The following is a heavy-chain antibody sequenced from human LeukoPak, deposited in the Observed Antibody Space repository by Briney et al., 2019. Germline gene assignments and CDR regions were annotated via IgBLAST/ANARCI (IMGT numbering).Heavy chain of an antibody. Sequence: ASVKVSCKVSGYTLTELSMHWVRQAPGKGLEWMGGFDPEDGETIYAQKFQGRVTMTEDTSTDTAYMELSSLRSEDTAVYYCATGNSGWYPFDCWGQGTLVTVSS. CDR1: GYTLTELS. CDR2: FDPEDGET. CDR3: ATGNSGWYPFDC. V-gene: IGHV1-24*01. D-gene: IGHD6-19*01. J-gene: IGHJ4*02.